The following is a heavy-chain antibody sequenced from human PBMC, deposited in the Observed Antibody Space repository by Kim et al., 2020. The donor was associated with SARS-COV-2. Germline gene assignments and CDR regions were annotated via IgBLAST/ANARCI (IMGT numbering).Heavy chain of an antibody. CDR3: ATFPIGSTSDFFDY. V-gene: IGHV3-7*01. Sequence: YVESVRGRFTISRDNAKNSLYLQMNSLRAEDTALYYCATFPIGSTSDFFDYWGQGIQVTVSS. J-gene: IGHJ4*02. D-gene: IGHD1-26*01.